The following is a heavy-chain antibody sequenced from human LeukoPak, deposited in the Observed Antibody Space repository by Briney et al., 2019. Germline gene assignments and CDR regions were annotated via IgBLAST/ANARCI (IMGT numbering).Heavy chain of an antibody. V-gene: IGHV3-30*18. J-gene: IGHJ4*02. Sequence: GGSLRLSCAASGFTFSSYGMHWVRQAPGKGLEWVAVISYDGSNKYYADSVKGRFTISRDNSKNTLYLQMNSLRAEDTAVYYCAKRSHSSGWYYFDYWGQGTLVTVSS. CDR3: AKRSHSSGWYYFDY. CDR1: GFTFSSYG. CDR2: ISYDGSNK. D-gene: IGHD6-19*01.